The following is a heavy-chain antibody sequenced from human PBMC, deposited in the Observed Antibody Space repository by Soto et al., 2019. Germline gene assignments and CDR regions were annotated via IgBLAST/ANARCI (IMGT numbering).Heavy chain of an antibody. CDR3: ARGAVYWTPKSCALDS. CDR2: VSLTGART. J-gene: IGHJ4*02. CDR1: RFSFSSYE. D-gene: IGHD1-26*01. V-gene: IGHV3-23*01. Sequence: EVQLLESGGGLVQPGGSLRLSCVASRFSFSSYEMSWVRQAAGKGLEWVARVSLTGARTNYAGSVKGRFTVSRDNFKNTLYLEMDSLSPEDTAIHYCARGAVYWTPKSCALDSWGRETPVTVPS.